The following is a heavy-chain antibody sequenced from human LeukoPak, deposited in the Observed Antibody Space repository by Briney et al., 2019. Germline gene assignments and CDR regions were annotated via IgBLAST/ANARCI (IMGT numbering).Heavy chain of an antibody. CDR2: ICYSGST. CDR3: ARHYCGDCAFDY. V-gene: IGHV4-39*01. J-gene: IGHJ4*02. D-gene: IGHD2-21*02. CDR1: GGSISSSSYY. Sequence: PSETLSLTCTVSGGSISSSSYYWGWVRQPPGKGVEWIGSICYSGSTYYNPSLKSRVTISVDTSKNQFSLKLSSVTAADTAVYYCARHYCGDCAFDYWGQGTLVTVSS.